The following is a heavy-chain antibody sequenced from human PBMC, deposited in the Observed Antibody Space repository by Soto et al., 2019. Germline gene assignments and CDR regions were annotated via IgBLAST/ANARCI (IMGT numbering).Heavy chain of an antibody. D-gene: IGHD6-19*01. CDR2: ISGSGGST. CDR3: AKLSRAYSSGWYFDY. J-gene: IGHJ4*02. V-gene: IGHV3-23*01. Sequence: WGSLRLSCAASGFTFSSYAMSWVRQAPGKGLEWVSAISGSGGSTYYADSVKGRFTISRDNSKNTLYLQMNSLRAEDTAVYYCAKLSRAYSSGWYFDYWGQGTLVTVSS. CDR1: GFTFSSYA.